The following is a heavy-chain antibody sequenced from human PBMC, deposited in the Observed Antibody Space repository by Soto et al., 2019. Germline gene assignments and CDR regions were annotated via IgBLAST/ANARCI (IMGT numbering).Heavy chain of an antibody. D-gene: IGHD3-3*01. Sequence: GASVKVSCKASGYTFTSYYMHWVRQAPGQGLEWMGIINPSGGSTSYAQKFQGRVTMTRDTSTSTVYMELSSLRSEDTAVYYCARDHRLEWLLSNYYYYYYMDVWGKGTTVTVSS. J-gene: IGHJ6*03. V-gene: IGHV1-46*03. CDR3: ARDHRLEWLLSNYYYYYYMDV. CDR1: GYTFTSYY. CDR2: INPSGGST.